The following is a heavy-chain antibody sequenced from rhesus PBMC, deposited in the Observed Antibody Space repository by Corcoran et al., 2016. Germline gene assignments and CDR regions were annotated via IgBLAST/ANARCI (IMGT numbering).Heavy chain of an antibody. V-gene: IGHV4-65*01. J-gene: IGHJ4*01. CDR1: GGSISSSNW. Sequence: QVQLQESGPGLVKPSETLSLTCAVSGGSISSSNWWSWIRQPPGKGLEWIGYISGSSGSTYYNPSLKSRVTLSTDTSKNLFSLMLSSVTAADTAVYYCARASYEDDYGYYYTDFDYWGQGVLVTVSS. CDR2: ISGSSGST. D-gene: IGHD3-9*01. CDR3: ARASYEDDYGYYYTDFDY.